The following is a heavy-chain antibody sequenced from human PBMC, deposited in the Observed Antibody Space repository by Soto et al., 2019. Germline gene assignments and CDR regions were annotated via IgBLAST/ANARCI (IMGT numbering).Heavy chain of an antibody. CDR3: ARDGDYFGSGSPPLLSK. V-gene: IGHV4-59*12. CDR1: GGSISSYY. CDR2: IYYSGSS. J-gene: IGHJ4*02. D-gene: IGHD3-10*01. Sequence: SETLSLTCAVSGGSISSYYWSWIRQPPGKGLEWIGYIYYSGSSSYNPSLKSRLTISIDTSKNQFSLKLTSVTAADMAVYYCARDGDYFGSGSPPLLSKWGQGTLVTVSS.